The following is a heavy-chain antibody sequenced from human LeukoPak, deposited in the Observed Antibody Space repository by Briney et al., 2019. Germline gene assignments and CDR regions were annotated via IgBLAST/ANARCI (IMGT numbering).Heavy chain of an antibody. Sequence: SETLSLTCAVYGGSFSGYYWSWIRQPPGKGLEWIGEINHSGSTNYNPSLKSRVTISVDTSKNQFSLKLSSVTAADTAVYYCARDGRPRPAASPKSGWFDPWGQGTLVTVSS. CDR2: INHSGST. V-gene: IGHV4-34*01. CDR1: GGSFSGYY. CDR3: ARDGRPRPAASPKSGWFDP. D-gene: IGHD2-2*01. J-gene: IGHJ5*02.